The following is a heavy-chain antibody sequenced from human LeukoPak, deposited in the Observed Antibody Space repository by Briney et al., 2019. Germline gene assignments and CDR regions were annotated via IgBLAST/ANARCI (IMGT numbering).Heavy chain of an antibody. CDR1: RGSFSGYY. V-gene: IGHV4-34*01. CDR2: INHSGST. Sequence: SETLSLTRAVYRGSFSGYYWSWIRQPPGKGLEWIGEINHSGSTNYNPPLTSRVTISVDTSKNQFSLKLSSVTAAETAVYYSAIGPFTAWFHYWGQGTLVTVSS. D-gene: IGHD3-10*01. J-gene: IGHJ4*02. CDR3: AIGPFTAWFHY.